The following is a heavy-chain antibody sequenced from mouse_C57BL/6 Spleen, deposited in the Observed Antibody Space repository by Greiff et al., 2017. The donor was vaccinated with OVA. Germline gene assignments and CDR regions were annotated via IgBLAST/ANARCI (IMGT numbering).Heavy chain of an antibody. CDR2: INYDGSST. CDR1: GFTFSDYY. Sequence: EVQVVESEGGLVQPGSSMKLSCTASGFTFSDYYMAWVRQVPEKGLEWVANINYDGSSTYYLDSLKSRFIISRDNAKNILYLQMSSLKSEDTATYYCARTSSSYAMDYWGQGTSVTVSS. J-gene: IGHJ4*01. V-gene: IGHV5-16*01. CDR3: ARTSSSYAMDY. D-gene: IGHD1-1*01.